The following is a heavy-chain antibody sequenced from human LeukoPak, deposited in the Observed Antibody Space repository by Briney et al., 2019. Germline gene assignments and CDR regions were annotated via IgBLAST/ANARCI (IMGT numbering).Heavy chain of an antibody. V-gene: IGHV3-30-3*01. CDR3: AREDSGYSRSGELDY. Sequence: QPGGSLRLSCAASGFTFSSYAMHWVRQAPGKGLEWVAVISYDGSNKYYADSVKGRFTISRDNSKNTLYLQMNSLRAEDTAVYYCAREDSGYSRSGELDYWGQGTLVTVFS. CDR1: GFTFSSYA. CDR2: ISYDGSNK. J-gene: IGHJ4*02. D-gene: IGHD3-22*01.